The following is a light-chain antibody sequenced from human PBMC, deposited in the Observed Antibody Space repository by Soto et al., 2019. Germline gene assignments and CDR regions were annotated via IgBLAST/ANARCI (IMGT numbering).Light chain of an antibody. J-gene: IGLJ1*01. CDR3: TSSTTGSLYV. CDR1: ISDVGGSAY. Sequence: SVLTQPASVSGSPGQSITSSCTVTISDVGGSAYVSWYQQFPGNVPRLLIYKVTNRPSGVSYRFSGSKSGNTASLTISGLQAEDEADYFCTSSTTGSLYVFGTGTKVTVL. V-gene: IGLV2-14*01. CDR2: KVT.